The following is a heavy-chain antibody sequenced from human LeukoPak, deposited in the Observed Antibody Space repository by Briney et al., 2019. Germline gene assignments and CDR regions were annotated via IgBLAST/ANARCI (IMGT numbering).Heavy chain of an antibody. CDR3: ASERPVAGSYYYGMDV. V-gene: IGHV3-21*01. CDR2: ISSSSSYI. D-gene: IGHD6-19*01. J-gene: IGHJ6*02. CDR1: GFTFSSYS. Sequence: PGGSLRLSCAASGFTFSSYSMNWVRQAPGKGLEWVSSISSSSSYIYYADSVKGRFTISRDNAKNSLYLQMNSLRAEDTAVYYCASERPVAGSYYYGMDVWGQGTTVTVSS.